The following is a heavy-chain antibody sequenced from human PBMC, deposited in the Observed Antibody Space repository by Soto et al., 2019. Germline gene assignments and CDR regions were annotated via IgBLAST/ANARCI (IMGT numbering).Heavy chain of an antibody. CDR2: IYSSGST. V-gene: IGHV4-59*13. Sequence: SETLSLTCTVSGGSISGYYWSWIRQPPGKGLEWIGYIYSSGSTSYNPSLKSRVTMSVETSKNHISLKLRSVTAGDTAVYYCARELEYSSGWYYFDYWGQGALVTVSS. CDR3: ARELEYSSGWYYFDY. CDR1: GGSISGYY. D-gene: IGHD6-19*01. J-gene: IGHJ4*02.